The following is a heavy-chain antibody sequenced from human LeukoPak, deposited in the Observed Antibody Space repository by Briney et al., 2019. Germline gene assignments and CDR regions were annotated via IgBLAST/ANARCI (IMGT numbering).Heavy chain of an antibody. CDR2: ISSDGSST. J-gene: IGHJ4*02. CDR3: ARDRTNDFDS. CDR1: GFALSSYW. V-gene: IGHV3-74*01. Sequence: PGGSLRLSCAASGFALSSYWMHWVRQAPGKGLVWVSRISSDGSSTSHADSVKGRFTISRDNAKNTLFLQMTSLRVEDTAAYYCARDRTNDFDSWGQGTLVTVSS. D-gene: IGHD3-3*01.